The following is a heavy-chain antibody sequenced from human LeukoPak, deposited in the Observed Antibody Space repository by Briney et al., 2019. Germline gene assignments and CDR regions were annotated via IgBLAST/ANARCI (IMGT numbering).Heavy chain of an antibody. J-gene: IGHJ3*02. CDR2: IYHSGST. CDR1: GGSISSNYW. CDR3: AKHSYLTGYYMAFDI. V-gene: IGHV4-4*02. Sequence: SGTLSLTCAVSGGSISSNYWGTWVRQPPGKGLGGIGEIYHSGSTNYNPSLKSRVIISVDKSKNQFSLNLSSVTAADTAVYYCAKHSYLTGYYMAFDIWGQGTMVTVSS. D-gene: IGHD3-9*01.